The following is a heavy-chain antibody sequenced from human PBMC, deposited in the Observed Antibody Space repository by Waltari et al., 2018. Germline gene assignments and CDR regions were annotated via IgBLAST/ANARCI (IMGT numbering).Heavy chain of an antibody. CDR1: GFTFNTAW. V-gene: IGHV3-15*01. CDR3: ATATQTGRLENTDY. Sequence: EVQLVESGGGLVKPGWSLRLSCAASGFTFNTAWMTWVRRAPGRGLEWVGRIKTRGDGVIVDYAAPLKGRFAVSRDDSKNTGYLEMSGLRTEDSGMYYCATATQTGRLENTDYWGQGTLVTV. D-gene: IGHD1-1*01. CDR2: IKTRGDGVIV. J-gene: IGHJ4*02.